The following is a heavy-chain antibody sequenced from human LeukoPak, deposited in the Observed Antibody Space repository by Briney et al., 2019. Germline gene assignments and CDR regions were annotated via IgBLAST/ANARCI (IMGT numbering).Heavy chain of an antibody. CDR3: ARAPPITRGPFDP. D-gene: IGHD3-10*01. V-gene: IGHV1-69*06. CDR1: GGTFSSSA. J-gene: IGHJ5*02. Sequence: SVKVSCKASGGTFSSSAISWVRQAPGQGLEWMGGIIPFFGTANYAQRFQGRVTITAGKSTSTAYMELSSLRSEDTAVYYCARAPPITRGPFDPWGQGTLVTVSS. CDR2: IIPFFGTA.